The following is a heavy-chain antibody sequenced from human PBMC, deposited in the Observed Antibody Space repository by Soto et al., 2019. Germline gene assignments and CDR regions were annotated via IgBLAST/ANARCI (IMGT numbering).Heavy chain of an antibody. CDR2: ISYDGSNK. CDR1: GFTFSSYG. Sequence: QVQLVESGGGVVQPGRSLRLSCAASGFTFSSYGMHWVRQAPGKGLEWVAVISYDGSNKYYADSVKGRFTISRDNSKNTLYLQMNSLRAEDTAVYYCANTRDVWGQGTTVTVS. J-gene: IGHJ6*02. V-gene: IGHV3-30*18. CDR3: ANTRDV.